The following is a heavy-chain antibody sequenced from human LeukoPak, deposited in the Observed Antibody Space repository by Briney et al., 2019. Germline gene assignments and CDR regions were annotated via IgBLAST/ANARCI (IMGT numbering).Heavy chain of an antibody. V-gene: IGHV4-4*02. D-gene: IGHD3-3*01. Sequence: SGTLSLTCAVSGGSISSSNWWSWVRQPPGKGLEWIGRIYASGSTNYKPSLKSRVTISVDTSKNQFSLKLSSVTAADTAVYYCARSGYSNFDYWGQGTLVTVSS. CDR1: GGSISSSNW. J-gene: IGHJ4*02. CDR3: ARSGYSNFDY. CDR2: IYASGST.